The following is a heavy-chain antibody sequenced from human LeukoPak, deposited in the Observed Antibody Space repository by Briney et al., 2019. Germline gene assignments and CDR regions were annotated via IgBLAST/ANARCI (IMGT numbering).Heavy chain of an antibody. CDR1: GGTFSKYS. Sequence: GSSVKVSCKASGGTFSKYSINWVRQAPGQGLEWMGGIIPIFGTANYVQKLQGRVTITADESTRTAYMELSRLRSEDTAVYYCARASSDDTAMATPFAYWGQRTLVTVSS. CDR2: IIPIFGTA. D-gene: IGHD5-18*01. CDR3: ARASSDDTAMATPFAY. V-gene: IGHV1-69*01. J-gene: IGHJ4*02.